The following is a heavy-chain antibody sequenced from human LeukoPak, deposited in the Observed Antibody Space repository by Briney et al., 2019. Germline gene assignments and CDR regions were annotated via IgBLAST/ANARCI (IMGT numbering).Heavy chain of an antibody. J-gene: IGHJ4*02. CDR2: IYYSGST. CDR3: ARLDTMVRGVIITLRDFDY. Sequence: SETLSLTCTVSGGSISSSSYYCGGIRQPPGKGLEWIGSIYYSGSTYYNPSLKSRVTISVDTSKNQFSLKLSSVTAAATAVYYCARLDTMVRGVIITLRDFDYWGQGTLVTVSS. CDR1: GGSISSSSYY. D-gene: IGHD3-10*01. V-gene: IGHV4-39*01.